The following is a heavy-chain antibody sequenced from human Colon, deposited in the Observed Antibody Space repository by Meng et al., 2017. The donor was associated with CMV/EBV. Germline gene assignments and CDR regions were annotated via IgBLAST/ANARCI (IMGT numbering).Heavy chain of an antibody. V-gene: IGHV4-61*01. CDR1: GVSPDSNYDY. CDR2: IYYTGGT. D-gene: IGHD2/OR15-2a*01. CDR3: ARKPRIANFWYFDL. J-gene: IGHJ2*01. Sequence: SGVSPDSNYDYWTWIRQAPGKGPEWIGYIYYTGGTNYNPSLKSRVTISFDTSKNEVSLNLRSVTAADTAVYYCARKPRIANFWYFDLWGRGTLVTVSS.